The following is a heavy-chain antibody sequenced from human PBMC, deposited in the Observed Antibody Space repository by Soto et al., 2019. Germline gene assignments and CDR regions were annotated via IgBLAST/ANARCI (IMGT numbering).Heavy chain of an antibody. CDR3: ARDTGLAPTVWGY. D-gene: IGHD7-27*01. J-gene: IGHJ4*03. CDR2: VYYRGST. CDR1: GDSIRGGGHY. V-gene: IGHV4-31*03. Sequence: QVQLQESGPGLVKPSQTLSLTCSVSGDSIRGGGHYWNLIRQFPGKGLEWIGYVYYRGSTHYNPSLRRRLTISIDTSKNQFSLRLISVPAADTALYYCARDTGLAPTVWGYWGHGTQVTVSS.